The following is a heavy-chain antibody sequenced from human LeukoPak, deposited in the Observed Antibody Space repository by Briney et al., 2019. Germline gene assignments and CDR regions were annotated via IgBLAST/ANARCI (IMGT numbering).Heavy chain of an antibody. D-gene: IGHD1-7*01. V-gene: IGHV4-39*07. CDR3: ARELRTGTTPWFDP. CDR1: GGSISSSSYY. CDR2: IYYSGST. Sequence: SETLSLTCTVSGGSISSSSYYWGWIRQPPGKGLEWIGSIYYSGSTYYNPSLKSRVTISVDTSKNQFSVRLTSVTAADTAVYYCARELRTGTTPWFDPWGQGTLVSVSS. J-gene: IGHJ5*02.